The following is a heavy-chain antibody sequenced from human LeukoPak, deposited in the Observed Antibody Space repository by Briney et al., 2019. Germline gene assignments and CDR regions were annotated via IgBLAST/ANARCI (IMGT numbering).Heavy chain of an antibody. J-gene: IGHJ4*02. CDR2: IFQSGST. V-gene: IGHV4-30-2*01. D-gene: IGHD3-16*02. CDR1: GGSISNGNYY. CDR3: ARGLSPPPPWFDY. Sequence: SETLSLTCTVSGGSISNGNYYWSWIRQPEGKGLELIGYIFQSGSTYYNPSLKTRVTISIDTSKNQFSLNLNSVTAADTAVYFCARGLSPPPPWFDYWGPGSLVTVFS.